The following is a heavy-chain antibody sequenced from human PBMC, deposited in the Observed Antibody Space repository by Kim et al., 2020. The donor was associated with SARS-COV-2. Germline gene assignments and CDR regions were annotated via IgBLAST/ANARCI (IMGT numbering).Heavy chain of an antibody. V-gene: IGHV3-21*01. CDR3: ARGLRCSSTSCYHLYLFDY. J-gene: IGHJ4*02. D-gene: IGHD2-2*01. Sequence: GGSLRLSCAASGFTFSSYSMNWVRQAPGKGLEWVSSISSSSSYIYYADSVKGRFTISRDNAKNSLYLQMNSLRAEDTAVYYCARGLRCSSTSCYHLYLFDYWGQGTLVTVSS. CDR1: GFTFSSYS. CDR2: ISSSSSYI.